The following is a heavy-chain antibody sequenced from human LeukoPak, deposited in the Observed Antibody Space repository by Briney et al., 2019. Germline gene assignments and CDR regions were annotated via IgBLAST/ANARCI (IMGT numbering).Heavy chain of an antibody. CDR1: GGSISSSSYY. CDR2: IYYSGST. Sequence: SETLSLTCTVSGGSISSSSYYWGWIRQPPGTGLEWVGSIYYSGSTYYNPSLKRRITISVATSKNPFSLKLSSVTAADTAVYSWSSYYTVVFDYWGQGTLVTVSS. V-gene: IGHV4-39*01. D-gene: IGHD3-3*01. CDR3: SSYYTVVFDY. J-gene: IGHJ4*02.